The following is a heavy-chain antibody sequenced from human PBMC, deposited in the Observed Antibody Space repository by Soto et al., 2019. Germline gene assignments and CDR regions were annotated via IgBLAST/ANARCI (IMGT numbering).Heavy chain of an antibody. CDR1: GFIFSNFA. J-gene: IGHJ4*02. D-gene: IGHD3-22*01. CDR2: IRQSGDRS. V-gene: IGHV3-23*01. CDR3: AKDGGDYYDTTGYNY. Sequence: GGSLRLSCAASGFIFSNFAMYWVRRAPGKGLEWVSSIRQSGDRSSYADSVKGRFTISRDNSENTLYLQMNSLRAEDTAVYYCAKDGGDYYDTTGYNYWGQGTLVTVSS.